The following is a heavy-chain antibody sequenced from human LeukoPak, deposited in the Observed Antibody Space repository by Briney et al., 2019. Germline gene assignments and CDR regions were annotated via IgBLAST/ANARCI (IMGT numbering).Heavy chain of an antibody. Sequence: PGGSLRLSCAASGFTFSNAWMSWVRQAPGKGLEWVGRIKSKTDGGTTDYAAPVKGRFTISRDDSKNTLYLQMNSLKTEGTAVYYCTTDPPVARSYDYWGQGTLVTVSS. CDR1: GFTFSNAW. J-gene: IGHJ4*02. D-gene: IGHD5-18*01. V-gene: IGHV3-15*01. CDR3: TTDPPVARSYDY. CDR2: IKSKTDGGTT.